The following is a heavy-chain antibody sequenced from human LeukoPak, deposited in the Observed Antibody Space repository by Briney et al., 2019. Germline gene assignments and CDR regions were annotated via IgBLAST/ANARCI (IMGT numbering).Heavy chain of an antibody. Sequence: SETLSLTCAVYGGSFSGYYWTWIRQTPEKGLEWIGEMNPSGSTNYNLSLKSRVTISVDTSKNQFSLELSSVIAADTAVYYCARGRQDVTMIVVVMTAVSYYLDVWGKGTTVTVS. D-gene: IGHD3-22*01. J-gene: IGHJ6*03. V-gene: IGHV4-34*01. CDR1: GGSFSGYY. CDR3: ARGRQDVTMIVVVMTAVSYYLDV. CDR2: MNPSGST.